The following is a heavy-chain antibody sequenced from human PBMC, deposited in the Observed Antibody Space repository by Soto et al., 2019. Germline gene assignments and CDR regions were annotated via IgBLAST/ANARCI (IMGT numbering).Heavy chain of an antibody. J-gene: IGHJ4*02. CDR1: GFTFSSYG. Sequence: PGGSLRLSCAASGFTFSSYGMHWVRQAPGKGLEWVAVISYDGSNKYYADSVKGRFTISRDNSKNTLYLQMNSLRAEDTAVYYCANRLERGTDSSPTDYWGQGTLVTVYS. V-gene: IGHV3-30*18. D-gene: IGHD1-1*01. CDR3: ANRLERGTDSSPTDY. CDR2: ISYDGSNK.